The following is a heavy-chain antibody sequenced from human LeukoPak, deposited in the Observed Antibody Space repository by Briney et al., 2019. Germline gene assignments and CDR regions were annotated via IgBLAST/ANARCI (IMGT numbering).Heavy chain of an antibody. D-gene: IGHD3-22*01. CDR3: ARTPSDDSSGYYELYFDY. CDR1: GGSISSGGYS. J-gene: IGHJ4*02. V-gene: IGHV4-30-2*01. Sequence: PSQTLSPTCAVSGGSISSGGYSWSWIRQPPGKGLEWIGYIYHSGSTYYNPSLKSRVTISVDRSKNQFSLKLSSVTAADTAVYYCARTPSDDSSGYYELYFDYWGQGTLVTVSS. CDR2: IYHSGST.